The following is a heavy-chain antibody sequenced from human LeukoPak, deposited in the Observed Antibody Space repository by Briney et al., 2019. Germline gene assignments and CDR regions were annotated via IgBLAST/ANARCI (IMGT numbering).Heavy chain of an antibody. V-gene: IGHV4-59*01. D-gene: IGHD3-3*01. Sequence: SETLSLTCTVPGGSISSYYWSWIRQPPGKGPEWIGYIYYSGSTNYNPSLKSRVTISVDTSKNQFSLKLSSVTAADTAVYYCARDGVGSFGYHFDYWGQGTLVTVSS. J-gene: IGHJ4*02. CDR2: IYYSGST. CDR3: ARDGVGSFGYHFDY. CDR1: GGSISSYY.